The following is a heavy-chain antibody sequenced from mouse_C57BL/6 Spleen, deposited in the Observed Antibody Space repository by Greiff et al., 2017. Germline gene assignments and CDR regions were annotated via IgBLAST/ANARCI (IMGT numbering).Heavy chain of an antibody. CDR1: GFTFSSYA. D-gene: IGHD1-2*01. Sequence: EVQVVESGGGLVKPGGSLKLSCAASGFTFSSYAMSWVRQTPEKRLEWVATISDGGSYTYYPDNVKGRFTISRDNAKNNLYLQMSHLKSEDTAMYYCARAGITDWYFDVWGTGTTVTVSS. CDR2: ISDGGSYT. J-gene: IGHJ1*03. CDR3: ARAGITDWYFDV. V-gene: IGHV5-4*01.